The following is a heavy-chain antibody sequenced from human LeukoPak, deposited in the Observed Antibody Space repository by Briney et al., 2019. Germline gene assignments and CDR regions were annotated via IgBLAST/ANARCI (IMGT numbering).Heavy chain of an antibody. Sequence: ASVKVSCKASGYTLTSYDINWVRQATGQGLEWMGWMNPNSGNTGYAQKFQGRVTMTRNTSISTAYMELSSQRSEDTAVYYCASRRLYYDFWSGYRDYYYYGMDVWGQGTTVTVSS. V-gene: IGHV1-8*01. CDR2: MNPNSGNT. CDR3: ASRRLYYDFWSGYRDYYYYGMDV. J-gene: IGHJ6*02. CDR1: GYTLTSYD. D-gene: IGHD3-3*01.